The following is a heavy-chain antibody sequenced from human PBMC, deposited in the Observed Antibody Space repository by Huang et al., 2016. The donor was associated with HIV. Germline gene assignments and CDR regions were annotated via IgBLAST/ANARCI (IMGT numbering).Heavy chain of an antibody. Sequence: QVQLKQWGAGLLKPSETLSLTCAVYGGAFRGSSWTWIRQFPEKGLEWIGDINHNGEIICNPSLSARVTISTDTSKNHFSLHLTSVTAADTALYYCARGFNYYASDNLGVYYFDSWGLGTLVTVSP. J-gene: IGHJ4*02. CDR1: GGAFRGSS. CDR3: ARGFNYYASDNLGVYYFDS. D-gene: IGHD3-10*01. CDR2: INHNGEI. V-gene: IGHV4-34*02.